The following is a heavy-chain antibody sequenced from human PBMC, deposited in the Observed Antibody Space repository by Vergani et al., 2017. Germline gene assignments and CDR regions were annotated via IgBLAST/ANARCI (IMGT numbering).Heavy chain of an antibody. CDR1: GGSISSYY. V-gene: IGHV4-59*08. J-gene: IGHJ3*02. Sequence: VQLQESGPGLVKPSETLSLTCTVSGGSISSYYWSWSRQPPGKGLEWIGYIYYSGSTNYNPSLKSRVTISVDTSKNQFSLKLSSVTAADTAVYYCARRGAFDIWGQGTMVTVSS. CDR3: ARRGAFDI. CDR2: IYYSGST.